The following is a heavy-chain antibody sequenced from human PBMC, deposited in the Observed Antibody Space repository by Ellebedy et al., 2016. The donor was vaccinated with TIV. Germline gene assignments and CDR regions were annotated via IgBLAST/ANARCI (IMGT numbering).Heavy chain of an antibody. CDR2: ISGSGGST. J-gene: IGHJ4*02. Sequence: GESLKISCAASGFTSSSYAMSWVRQAPGKGLEWVSAISGSGGSTYYADSVKGRFSISRDNSKNTLNLQMSSLRAEDTAVYYCAGGISVAGTSLGYWGQGTLVTVSS. CDR1: GFTSSSYA. CDR3: AGGISVAGTSLGY. V-gene: IGHV3-23*01. D-gene: IGHD6-19*01.